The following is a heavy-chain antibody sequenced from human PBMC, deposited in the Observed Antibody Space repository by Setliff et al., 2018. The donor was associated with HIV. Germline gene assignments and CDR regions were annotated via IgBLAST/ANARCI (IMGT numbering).Heavy chain of an antibody. Sequence: SVKVSCKSSGGSFNTYAISWVRQAPGPGLEWMGGIISIFDKANYAQKFHGRLTITADDPTRTVYMELNSLGSGDTAVYYCARGGVRGYSYGEAFDIWGQGTLVTVSS. CDR2: IISIFDKA. D-gene: IGHD5-18*01. CDR1: GGSFNTYA. CDR3: ARGGVRGYSYGEAFDI. J-gene: IGHJ3*02. V-gene: IGHV1-69*13.